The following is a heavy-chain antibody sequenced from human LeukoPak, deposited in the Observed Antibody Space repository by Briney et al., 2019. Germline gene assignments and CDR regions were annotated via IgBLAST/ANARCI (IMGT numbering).Heavy chain of an antibody. D-gene: IGHD2-2*01. Sequence: GGSLRLSCVASGFTFSSYAMHWVRQAPGKGLEWVAVISYDGSNKYYADSVKGRFTISRDNSKNTLYLQMNSLRAEDTAVYYCARTYQLLYSDYWGQGTLVTVSS. CDR1: GFTFSSYA. CDR3: ARTYQLLYSDY. V-gene: IGHV3-30-3*01. CDR2: ISYDGSNK. J-gene: IGHJ4*02.